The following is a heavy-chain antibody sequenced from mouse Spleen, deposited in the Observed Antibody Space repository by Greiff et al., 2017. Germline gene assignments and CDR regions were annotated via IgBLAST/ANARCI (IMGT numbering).Heavy chain of an antibody. CDR3: ENICYGYAMDY. Sequence: LVESGPELVKPGASVKISCKASGYTFTDYYINWVKQKPGQGLEWIGWIYPGSGNTKYNEKFKGKATLTVDTSSSTAYLQLSSLTSEDTAVYFCENICYGYAMDYWGQGTSVTVSS. J-gene: IGHJ4*01. D-gene: IGHD1-1*01. CDR1: GYTFTDYY. V-gene: IGHV1-84*02. CDR2: IYPGSGNT.